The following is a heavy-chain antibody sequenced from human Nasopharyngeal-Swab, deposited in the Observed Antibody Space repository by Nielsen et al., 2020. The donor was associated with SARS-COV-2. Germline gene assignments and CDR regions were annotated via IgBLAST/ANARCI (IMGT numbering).Heavy chain of an antibody. Sequence: GGSLRLSCAASGFTFRFYTMHWVRQAPGKGLEWVSSVSTGGDYIHYADLVQGRFAISRDNAKDSLYLQMNSLRAEDTAIYYCARDRSGFVFDFWGQGALVTVSP. J-gene: IGHJ4*02. CDR3: ARDRSGFVFDF. V-gene: IGHV3-21*01. D-gene: IGHD3-3*01. CDR2: VSTGGDYI. CDR1: GFTFRFYT.